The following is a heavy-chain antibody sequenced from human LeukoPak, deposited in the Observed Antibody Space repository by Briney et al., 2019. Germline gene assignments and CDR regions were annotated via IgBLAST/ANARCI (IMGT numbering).Heavy chain of an antibody. D-gene: IGHD4-17*01. Sequence: GTSLRLSCAASGFTFSSYAMHWVRQAPGKGLEWVAVISYDGSNKYYADSVKGRFTISRDNSKNTLYLQMNSLRAEDTAVYYCAREYGDEIFGMDVWGQGTTVTVSS. J-gene: IGHJ6*02. CDR3: AREYGDEIFGMDV. CDR2: ISYDGSNK. V-gene: IGHV3-30-3*01. CDR1: GFTFSSYA.